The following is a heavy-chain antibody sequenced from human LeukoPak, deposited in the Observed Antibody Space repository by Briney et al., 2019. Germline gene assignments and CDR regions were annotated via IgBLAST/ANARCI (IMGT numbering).Heavy chain of an antibody. CDR3: ASGPYPAAGTDHQFDY. CDR1: GASISSYY. V-gene: IGHV4-59*01. Sequence: SETLSLTCTVSGASISSYYWSWIRQPPGKGLEWIGYIYYSGSTHYNLALKSRVTISVDTSKNQFSLDLSSVTAADTAVYYCASGPYPAAGTDHQFDYWGQGTLVTVSS. CDR2: IYYSGST. D-gene: IGHD6-13*01. J-gene: IGHJ4*02.